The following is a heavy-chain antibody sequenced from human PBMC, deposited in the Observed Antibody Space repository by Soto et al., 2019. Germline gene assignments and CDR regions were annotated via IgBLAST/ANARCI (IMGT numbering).Heavy chain of an antibody. CDR2: INHSGST. J-gene: IGHJ4*02. Sequence: TLSLTCAVYGGSFSGYYWSWIRQPPGKGLEWIGEINHSGSTNYNPSLKSRVTISVDTSKNQFSLKLSSVTAADTAAYYCARVSVGYSYGLGRLYYFDYWGQGTLVTVSS. D-gene: IGHD5-18*01. V-gene: IGHV4-34*01. CDR1: GGSFSGYY. CDR3: ARVSVGYSYGLGRLYYFDY.